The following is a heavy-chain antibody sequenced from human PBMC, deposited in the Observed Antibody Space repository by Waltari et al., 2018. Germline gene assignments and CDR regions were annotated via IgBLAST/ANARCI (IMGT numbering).Heavy chain of an antibody. CDR2: IYYSWST. CDR3: ARDNRFWAVDNWFDP. V-gene: IGHV4-39*07. D-gene: IGHD3-16*01. CDR1: GGSIGRRSYH. Sequence: QLQLPESGPGPVKPSETLSLTCTVSGGSIGRRSYHWGWIRQPPGKGLEWIGSIYYSWSTYYNPSLKSRVTISVDTSKNQFSLKLGSVTAADAAVYYCARDNRFWAVDNWFDPWGQGTLVTVSS. J-gene: IGHJ5*02.